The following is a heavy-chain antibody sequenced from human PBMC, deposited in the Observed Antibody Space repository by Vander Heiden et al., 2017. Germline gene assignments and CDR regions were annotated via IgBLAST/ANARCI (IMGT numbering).Heavy chain of an antibody. CDR3: AKDSLRGDFWSGYFYFDY. D-gene: IGHD3-3*01. J-gene: IGHJ4*02. CDR1: GFTFSSYA. Sequence: EVQLLESGGGLVQPGGSLRLSCAASGFTFSSYAMSWVRQAPGKGLGWVSAISGSGGRKYYADSVKGRFTISRDNSKNTLYLQMNSLRAEDTAVYYCAKDSLRGDFWSGYFYFDYWGQGTLVTVSS. V-gene: IGHV3-23*01. CDR2: ISGSGGRK.